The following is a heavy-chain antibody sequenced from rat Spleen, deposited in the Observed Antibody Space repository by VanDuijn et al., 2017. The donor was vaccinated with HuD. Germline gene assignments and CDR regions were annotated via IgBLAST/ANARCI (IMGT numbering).Heavy chain of an antibody. Sequence: EVQLVESGGGLVQPGRSLKLSCVASGFTFSNYWMYWVRQAPTKGLEWVASISYDGGSTYYRDSVKGRFTISRDNAKSTLYLQMDSLRSEDTATYYCARGEWTDWGQGVMVTVSS. J-gene: IGHJ2*01. CDR1: GFTFSNYW. CDR3: ARGEWTD. CDR2: ISYDGGST. V-gene: IGHV5-29*01. D-gene: IGHD1-1*01.